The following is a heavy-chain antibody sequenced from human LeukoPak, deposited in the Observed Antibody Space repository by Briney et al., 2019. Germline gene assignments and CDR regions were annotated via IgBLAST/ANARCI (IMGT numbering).Heavy chain of an antibody. CDR2: IYYSGST. D-gene: IGHD6-13*01. V-gene: IGHV4-39*07. J-gene: IGHJ4*02. CDR3: AARGSSSCIDY. Sequence: SETLSLTCTVSGGSISSSSYYWGWIRQPPGKGLEWIGSIYYSGSTYYNPSLKSRVTISVDTSKNQFSLKLSSVAAADTAVYYCAARGSSSCIDYWGQGTLVTVSS. CDR1: GGSISSSSYY.